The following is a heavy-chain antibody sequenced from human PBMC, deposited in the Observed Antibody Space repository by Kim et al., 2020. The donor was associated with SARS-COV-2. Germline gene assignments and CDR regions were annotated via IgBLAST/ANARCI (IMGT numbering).Heavy chain of an antibody. Sequence: GGSLRLSCAASGFTFSSYSMNWVRQAPGKGLEWVSSISSSSSYIYYADSVKGRFTISRDNAKNSLYLQMNSLRAEDTAVYYCARDLPLFFSGGMDVWGQGTTVTVSS. V-gene: IGHV3-21*01. D-gene: IGHD3-10*01. CDR3: ARDLPLFFSGGMDV. CDR2: ISSSSSYI. CDR1: GFTFSSYS. J-gene: IGHJ6*02.